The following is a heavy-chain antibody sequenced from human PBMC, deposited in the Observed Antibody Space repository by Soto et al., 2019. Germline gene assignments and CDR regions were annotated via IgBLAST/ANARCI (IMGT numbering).Heavy chain of an antibody. Sequence: PGGSLRLSCAASGFTFSSYGMHWVRQAPGKGLEWVAVIWYDGSNKYYADSVKGRFTISRDNSKNTLYLQMNSLRAEDTAVYYCARDEGGYMGPGYWGQGTLVTVSS. CDR1: GFTFSSYG. V-gene: IGHV3-33*01. J-gene: IGHJ4*02. D-gene: IGHD5-12*01. CDR3: ARDEGGYMGPGY. CDR2: IWYDGSNK.